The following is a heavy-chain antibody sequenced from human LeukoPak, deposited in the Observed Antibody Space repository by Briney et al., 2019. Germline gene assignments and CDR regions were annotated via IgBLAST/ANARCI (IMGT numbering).Heavy chain of an antibody. D-gene: IGHD6-19*01. J-gene: IGHJ4*02. CDR2: ITGSSGST. Sequence: GGSLRLSCAASGFTFSNYVMSWVRQAPGKGLEWVSAITGSSGSTYFADSAKGRFTISRDNSKNMLYLQMNSLRAEDSAVYYCAKGVSGWPYYLDYWGQGTLVTVSS. V-gene: IGHV3-23*01. CDR3: AKGVSGWPYYLDY. CDR1: GFTFSNYV.